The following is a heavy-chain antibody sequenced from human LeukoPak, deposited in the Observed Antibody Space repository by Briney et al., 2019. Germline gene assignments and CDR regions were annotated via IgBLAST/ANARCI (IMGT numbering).Heavy chain of an antibody. Sequence: PSETPSLTCNVSGASFNYYYWSWIRQPAGKGLEWIGRVYLGGSTNYNPSLKSRVMMSLDKANNQVSLRLSSVTAADTAIYYCARDHCDDAACYPFDRWGQGALVTVSS. D-gene: IGHD2-21*01. V-gene: IGHV4-4*07. CDR2: VYLGGST. CDR3: ARDHCDDAACYPFDR. J-gene: IGHJ4*02. CDR1: GASFNYYY.